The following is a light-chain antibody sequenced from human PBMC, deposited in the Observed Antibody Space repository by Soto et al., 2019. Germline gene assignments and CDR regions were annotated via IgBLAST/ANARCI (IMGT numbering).Light chain of an antibody. Sequence: EIVLTQSPGTLSLSPGERATLSCRASQSVTSTYLAWYQQKPGQAPRLLIYGASSRAIGIPDRFSGSVSGSDSILTIKRLQPEDFAVYYCQQYGSSHTFGQGTRLEIK. V-gene: IGKV3-20*01. J-gene: IGKJ5*01. CDR2: GAS. CDR3: QQYGSSHT. CDR1: QSVTSTY.